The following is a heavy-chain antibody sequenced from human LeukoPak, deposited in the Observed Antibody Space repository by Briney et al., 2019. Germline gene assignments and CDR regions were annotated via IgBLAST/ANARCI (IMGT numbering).Heavy chain of an antibody. CDR2: IGSTDI. CDR3: AKDPVGYYYDSRTNWFDP. Sequence: GGSLRLSCAASGFRFEICAMSWVRQSPGKGLEWVASIGSTDIYYADSVKGRFTVSRDNSQNTLYLQMNSLRAEDTAVYYCAKDPVGYYYDSRTNWFDPWGQGTLVTVSS. D-gene: IGHD3-22*01. J-gene: IGHJ5*02. V-gene: IGHV3-23*01. CDR1: GFRFEICA.